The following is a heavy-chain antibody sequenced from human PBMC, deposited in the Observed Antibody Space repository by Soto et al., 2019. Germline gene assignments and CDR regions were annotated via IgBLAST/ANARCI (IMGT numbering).Heavy chain of an antibody. CDR2: IIPILGIA. D-gene: IGHD2-2*01. CDR3: ARLNVHCSSTSCYGGY. J-gene: IGHJ4*02. CDR1: GGAFSSYT. V-gene: IGHV1-69*02. Sequence: PGPQVKVSCKASGGAFSSYTISWVRQAPGQGLEWMGRIIPILGIANYAQKSQGRVTITADKSTSTAYMELSSLRSEDTAVYYCARLNVHCSSTSCYGGYWGQGTLVTVSS.